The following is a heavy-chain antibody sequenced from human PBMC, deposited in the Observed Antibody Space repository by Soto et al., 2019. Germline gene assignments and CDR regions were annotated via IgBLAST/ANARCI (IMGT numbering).Heavy chain of an antibody. CDR2: IYYDEST. Sequence: SETLSLTCTVSGGSISSSTYYWGWIRQPPGKGLEWIGTIYYDESTYDNPSLKSRVTISVDTSKNQFSLELSSVTAADTAVYYCARHGGWNSNNYFDPWGQGTLVTVSS. CDR3: ARHGGWNSNNYFDP. D-gene: IGHD1-7*01. V-gene: IGHV4-39*01. J-gene: IGHJ5*02. CDR1: GGSISSSTYY.